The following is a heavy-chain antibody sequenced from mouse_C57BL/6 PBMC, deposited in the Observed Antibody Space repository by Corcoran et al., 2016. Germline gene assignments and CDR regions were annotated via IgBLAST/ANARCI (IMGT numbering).Heavy chain of an antibody. CDR3: ARGPPY. V-gene: IGHV3-6*01. J-gene: IGHJ4*01. Sequence: DVQLQESGPGLVKPSQSLSLTCSVTGYSITSGYYWNWIRQFPGNKLEWMGYISYDGSNNYNPSLKNRISITRDTSKNQFFLKLNSVTTEDTATYYCARGPPYWGQGTSVTVSS. CDR1: GYSITSGYY. CDR2: ISYDGSN.